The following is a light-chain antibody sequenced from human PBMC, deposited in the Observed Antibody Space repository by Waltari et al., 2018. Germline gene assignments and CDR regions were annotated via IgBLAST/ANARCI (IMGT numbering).Light chain of an antibody. CDR1: SSDVGGYNF. V-gene: IGLV2-11*01. CDR2: DVN. Sequence: QSALAQPRSMSGSPGQSVAISCTGTSSDVGGYNFVSWYQQHPDKAPKPIIYDVNNRPSWVPVRFSGSKSGNTASLTISGLQAEDEAHYYCWSYVGGNTYWVFGGGTKLTVL. J-gene: IGLJ3*02. CDR3: WSYVGGNTYWV.